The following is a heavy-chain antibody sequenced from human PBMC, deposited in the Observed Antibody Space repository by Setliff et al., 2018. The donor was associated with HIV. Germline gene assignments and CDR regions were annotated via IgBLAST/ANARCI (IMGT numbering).Heavy chain of an antibody. CDR3: ARLRFGELLP. J-gene: IGHJ5*02. Sequence: SETLSLTCTVSGGSISSSSYYWGWIRQPPGKGLEWIGSIYYSGSTYYNPSLKSRVTISVDTSKNQFSLKLSSVTAADTAVYYCARLRFGELLPGGQGTLVTVYS. CDR2: IYYSGST. V-gene: IGHV4-39*01. CDR1: GGSISSSSYY. D-gene: IGHD3-10*01.